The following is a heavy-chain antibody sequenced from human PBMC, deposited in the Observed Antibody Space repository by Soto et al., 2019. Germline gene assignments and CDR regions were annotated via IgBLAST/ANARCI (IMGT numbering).Heavy chain of an antibody. CDR1: GYTFTSYY. CDR2: INPSGGST. Sequence: XSVKVSCKASGYTFTSYYMHWVRQAPVQGLEWMGIINPSGGSTSYAQKFQGRVTMTRDTSTSTVYMELSSLRSEDTAVYYCARGVLRIGYCSGGICYTDNWFDPWGQGTLVT. CDR3: ARGVLRIGYCSGGICYTDNWFDP. D-gene: IGHD2-15*01. V-gene: IGHV1-46*01. J-gene: IGHJ5*02.